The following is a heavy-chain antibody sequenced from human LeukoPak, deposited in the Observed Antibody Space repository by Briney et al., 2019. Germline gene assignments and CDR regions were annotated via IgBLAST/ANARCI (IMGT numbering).Heavy chain of an antibody. V-gene: IGHV3-30*02. Sequence: PGGSLRLSCAASGFTFSSYGMHWVRQAPGKGLEWVAFIRYDGSNKYYADSVKGRFTISRDNSKNTLYLQMNSLRAEDTAVYYCAKDKQWLVRGTAESYYFDYWGQGTLVTVSS. CDR1: GFTFSSYG. CDR2: IRYDGSNK. J-gene: IGHJ4*02. CDR3: AKDKQWLVRGTAESYYFDY. D-gene: IGHD6-19*01.